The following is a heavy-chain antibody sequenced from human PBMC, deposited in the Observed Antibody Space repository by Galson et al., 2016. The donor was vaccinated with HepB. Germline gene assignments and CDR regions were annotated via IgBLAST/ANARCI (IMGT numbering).Heavy chain of an antibody. V-gene: IGHV4-39*07. D-gene: IGHD3-10*01. CDR2: IYYSGST. Sequence: EPLSLTCTVSGGSISSSSYYWDWIRQPPGKGLEWIGSIYYSGSTYSNPSLKSRVTISVDTAKNQFSLKLSSVTAADTAVYYRASLPTLLQVGVDFDYWGQGTLVTVSS. J-gene: IGHJ4*02. CDR3: ASLPTLLQVGVDFDY. CDR1: GGSISSSSYY.